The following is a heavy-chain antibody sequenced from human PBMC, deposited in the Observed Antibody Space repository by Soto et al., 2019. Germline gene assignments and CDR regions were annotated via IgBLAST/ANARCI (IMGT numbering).Heavy chain of an antibody. CDR1: GGSFSGYY. CDR2: INHSGST. J-gene: IGHJ4*02. V-gene: IGHV4-34*01. D-gene: IGHD3-16*02. Sequence: TSETLSLTCAVYGGSFSGYYWSWIRQPPGKGLEWIGEINHSGSTNYNPSLKSRVTISVDTSKNQFSLKLSSVTAADTAVYYCAAYWGSYRYIRFWGQGTLVPVSS. CDR3: AAYWGSYRYIRF.